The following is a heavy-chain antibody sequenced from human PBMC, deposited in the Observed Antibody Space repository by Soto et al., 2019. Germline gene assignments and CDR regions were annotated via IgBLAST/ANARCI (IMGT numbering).Heavy chain of an antibody. CDR3: AARLTGYYTAPMDV. V-gene: IGHV1-69*12. CDR2: IIPIFGTA. CDR1: GGTFSSYA. D-gene: IGHD3-9*01. Sequence: QVQLVQSGAEVKKPGPSVKVSCKASGGTFSSYAISWVRQAPGQGLEWMGGIIPIFGTANYAQKFQGRVTXXAXEXXSTAYMELSSLRSEDTAVYYCAARLTGYYTAPMDVWGQGTTVTVSS. J-gene: IGHJ6*02.